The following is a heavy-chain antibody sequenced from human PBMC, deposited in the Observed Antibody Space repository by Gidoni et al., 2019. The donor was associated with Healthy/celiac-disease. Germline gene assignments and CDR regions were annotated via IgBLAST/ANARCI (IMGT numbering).Heavy chain of an antibody. D-gene: IGHD3-9*01. CDR1: GFSLSTSGVG. CDR3: AHLYYDILTGYYPDAFDI. J-gene: IGHJ3*02. Sequence: QITLKESGPTLVKPTQTLTLTCTFSGFSLSTSGVGVGWIRQPPGKALEWLALIYWDDDKRYSPSLKSRLTITKDTSKNQVVLTMTNMDPVDTATYYCAHLYYDILTGYYPDAFDIWGQGTMVTGSS. V-gene: IGHV2-5*02. CDR2: IYWDDDK.